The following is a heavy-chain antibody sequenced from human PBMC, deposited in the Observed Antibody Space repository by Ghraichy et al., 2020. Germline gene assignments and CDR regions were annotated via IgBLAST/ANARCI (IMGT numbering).Heavy chain of an antibody. CDR1: GFTFSSYS. V-gene: IGHV3-48*02. Sequence: GGSLRLSCAASGFTFSSYSMNWVRQAPGKGLEWVSYISSSTIYYADSVKGRFTISRDNAKNSLYLQMNSLRDEDTAVYYCAKTIAVAGGYFDYWGQGTLVTVSS. CDR2: ISSSTI. D-gene: IGHD6-19*01. J-gene: IGHJ4*02. CDR3: AKTIAVAGGYFDY.